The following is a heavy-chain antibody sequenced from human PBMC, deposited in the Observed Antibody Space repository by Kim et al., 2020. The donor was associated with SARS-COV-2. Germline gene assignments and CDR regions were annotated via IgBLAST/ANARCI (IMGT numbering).Heavy chain of an antibody. J-gene: IGHJ4*02. D-gene: IGHD5-18*01. CDR3: ARARRTAILKYYFDY. CDR2: IKQDGSEK. V-gene: IGHV3-7*03. CDR1: GFTFSSYW. Sequence: GGSLRLSCAASGFTFSSYWMSWVRQAPGKGLEWVANIKQDGSEKYYVDSVKGRFTISRDNAKNSLYLQMNSLRAEDTAVYYCARARRTAILKYYFDYWGQGTLVTVSS.